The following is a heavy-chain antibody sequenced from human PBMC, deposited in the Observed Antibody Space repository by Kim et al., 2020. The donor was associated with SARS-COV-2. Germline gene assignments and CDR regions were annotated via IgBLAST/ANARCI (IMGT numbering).Heavy chain of an antibody. Sequence: SNPAITSRVTISVDASKNQFSLKLSAVTAADAAVYYCARALGGSWYWFDPWGQGTLVTVSS. V-gene: IGHV4-59*01. D-gene: IGHD6-13*01. J-gene: IGHJ5*02. CDR3: ARALGGSWYWFDP.